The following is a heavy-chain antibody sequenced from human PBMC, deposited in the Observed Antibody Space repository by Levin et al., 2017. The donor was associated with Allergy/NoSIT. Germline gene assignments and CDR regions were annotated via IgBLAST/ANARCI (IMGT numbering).Heavy chain of an antibody. Sequence: GESLKISCKGSGYKFASYWIGWVRQMPGKGLEWMGIMNPDDSDTPYSPSFQGQVTISADKSISTAHLQWSSLKASDTAMYHCARYRPVYGGKPDYWGQGTLVTVSS. CDR3: ARYRPVYGGKPDY. V-gene: IGHV5-51*01. D-gene: IGHD4-23*01. J-gene: IGHJ4*02. CDR1: GYKFASYW. CDR2: MNPDDSDT.